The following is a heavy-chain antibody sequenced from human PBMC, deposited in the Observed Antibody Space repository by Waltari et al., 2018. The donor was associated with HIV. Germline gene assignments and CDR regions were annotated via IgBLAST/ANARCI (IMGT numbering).Heavy chain of an antibody. CDR1: GFIVSNNF. Sequence: EVHLVESGGGLVQPGGSLRLSWAASGFIVSNNFMTWVRQAPGKGLEWVSVIYISDNAYYADSVEGRFAISRDNSKNTVFLQMNSLRTEDTAMYYCARGGDNGDINFWGHGTLVTVSS. V-gene: IGHV3-66*02. J-gene: IGHJ4*01. CDR3: ARGGDNGDINF. D-gene: IGHD4-17*01. CDR2: IYISDNA.